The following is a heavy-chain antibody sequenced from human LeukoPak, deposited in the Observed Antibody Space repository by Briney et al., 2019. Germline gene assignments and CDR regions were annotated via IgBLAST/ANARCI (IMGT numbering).Heavy chain of an antibody. CDR2: IKQDGSEK. D-gene: IGHD6-13*01. CDR1: GFTFSSYW. CDR3: ARLGGGHSSSWYDAFDI. Sequence: PGGSLRLSCAASGFTFSSYWMSWVRQAPGKGLEWVANIKQDGSEKYYVDSVKGRFTISRDNAKNSLCLQMNSLRAEDTAVYYCARLGGGHSSSWYDAFDIWGQGTMVTVSS. V-gene: IGHV3-7*01. J-gene: IGHJ3*02.